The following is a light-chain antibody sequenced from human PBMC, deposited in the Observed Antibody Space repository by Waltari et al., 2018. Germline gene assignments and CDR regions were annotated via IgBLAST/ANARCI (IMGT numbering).Light chain of an antibody. V-gene: IGLV2-23*01. CDR2: EGS. Sequence: QSALTHPASVSGSPGQSLTISCPGTSSAVGSYNLVSWYQQHPGKAPKRMIYEGSKRPSGVSNRFSGSDSGNTASLTISGLQAEDEADYYCCSYAGSSTLVFGGGTKLTVL. CDR3: CSYAGSSTLV. J-gene: IGLJ2*01. CDR1: SSAVGSYNL.